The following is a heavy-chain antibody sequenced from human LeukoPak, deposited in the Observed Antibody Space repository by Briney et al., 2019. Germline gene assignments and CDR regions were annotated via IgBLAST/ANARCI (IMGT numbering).Heavy chain of an antibody. CDR2: INHSGST. D-gene: IGHD1-1*01. CDR1: GGSFSGYY. CDR3: ARGTNLGWFDP. J-gene: IGHJ5*02. Sequence: SSETPSLTCAVYGGSFSGYYWSWIRQPPGKGLEWIGEINHSGSTNYNPSLKSRVTISVDTSKNQFSLKLSSVTAADTAVYYCARGTNLGWFDPWGQGTLVTVSS. V-gene: IGHV4-34*01.